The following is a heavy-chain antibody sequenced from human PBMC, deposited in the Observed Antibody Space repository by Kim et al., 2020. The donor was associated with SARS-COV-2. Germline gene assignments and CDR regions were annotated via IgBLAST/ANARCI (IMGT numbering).Heavy chain of an antibody. CDR2: IIPIFGTA. V-gene: IGHV1-69*13. J-gene: IGHJ6*02. Sequence: SVKVSCKASGGTFSSYAISWVRQAPGQGLEWMGGIIPIFGTANYAQKFQGRVTITADESTSTAYMELSSLRSEDTAVYYCARACITIFGVVMEIPFVPKYGMDVWGQGTTVTVSS. CDR1: GGTFSSYA. D-gene: IGHD3-3*01. CDR3: ARACITIFGVVMEIPFVPKYGMDV.